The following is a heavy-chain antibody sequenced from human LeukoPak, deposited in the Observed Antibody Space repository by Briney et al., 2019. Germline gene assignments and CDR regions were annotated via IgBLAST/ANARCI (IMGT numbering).Heavy chain of an antibody. J-gene: IGHJ6*03. CDR3: ARTYGYGGYYYYYMDV. CDR1: GYTFTSYY. Sequence: ASVKVSCKASGYTFTSYYMHWVRQAPGQGLEWMGIINPSGGSTSYAQKFQGRVTMTRDTSISTAYMELSRLRSDDTAVYYCARTYGYGGYYYYYMDVWGKGTTVTVSS. V-gene: IGHV1-46*01. D-gene: IGHD5-18*01. CDR2: INPSGGST.